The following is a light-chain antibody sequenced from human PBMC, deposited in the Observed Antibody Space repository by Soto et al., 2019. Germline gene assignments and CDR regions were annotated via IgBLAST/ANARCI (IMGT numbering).Light chain of an antibody. Sequence: QSALTQPASVSGSLGQSITISCTGTSRDVGSYDYVSWYRQHPGDAPKLMIFGVSNRPSGVSNRFSGSRSGDTVSRTISGLQADDEADYYCTTYTSSTSSYVFGVGTKVTVL. CDR1: SRDVGSYDY. V-gene: IGLV2-14*01. CDR3: TTYTSSTSSYV. J-gene: IGLJ1*01. CDR2: GVS.